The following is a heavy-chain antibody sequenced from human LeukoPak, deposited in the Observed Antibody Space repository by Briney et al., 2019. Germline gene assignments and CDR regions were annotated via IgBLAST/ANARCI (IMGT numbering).Heavy chain of an antibody. Sequence: GGSLRLSCAASGFTFSSSAMSWVRQAPGKGLEWVSAISNNGGYTYYADSVQGRFTISRDNSKSTLCLQMNSLRAEDTAVYYCAKQLGYCSDGSCYFPYWGQGTLVTVSS. CDR2: ISNNGGYT. J-gene: IGHJ4*02. CDR1: GFTFSSSA. V-gene: IGHV3-23*01. CDR3: AKQLGYCSDGSCYFPY. D-gene: IGHD2-15*01.